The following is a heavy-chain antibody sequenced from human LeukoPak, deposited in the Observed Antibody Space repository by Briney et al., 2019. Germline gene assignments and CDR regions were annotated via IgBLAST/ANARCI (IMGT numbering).Heavy chain of an antibody. CDR2: IYYSGSA. CDR3: ARDRGGYNLGYFDY. J-gene: IGHJ4*02. CDR1: GGSISSYY. D-gene: IGHD5-24*01. V-gene: IGHV4-59*12. Sequence: TSETLSLTCTVSGGSISSYYWSWIRQPPGKGLEWIGYIYYSGSANYNPSLKSRVTISVDTSKNQFSLKLSSVTAADTAVYYCARDRGGYNLGYFDYWGQGTLVTVSS.